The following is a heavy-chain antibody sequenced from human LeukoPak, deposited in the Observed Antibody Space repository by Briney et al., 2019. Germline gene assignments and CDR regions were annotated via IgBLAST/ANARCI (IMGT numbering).Heavy chain of an antibody. CDR3: ARVHSYGFYYYYYYGMDV. D-gene: IGHD5-18*01. Sequence: SETLSLTCTVSGVSISSYYWSRIRQPPGKGLEWIGYIYYSGSTNYNPSLKSRVTISVDTSKNQFSLKLSSVTAADTAVYYCARVHSYGFYYYYYYGMDVWGQGTTVTVSS. V-gene: IGHV4-59*01. J-gene: IGHJ6*02. CDR2: IYYSGST. CDR1: GVSISSYY.